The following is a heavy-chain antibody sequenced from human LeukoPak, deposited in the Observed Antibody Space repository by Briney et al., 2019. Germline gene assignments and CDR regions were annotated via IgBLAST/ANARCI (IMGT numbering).Heavy chain of an antibody. D-gene: IGHD1-1*01. J-gene: IGHJ4*02. CDR3: ARGNPTSGNWPIFDY. V-gene: IGHV3-48*01. CDR1: GFTFTTYA. Sequence: GGSLRLSCAASGFTFTTYAMNWVRQAPGKGLEWISYISSTSSPIYYADSVKGRFTISRDNAKNSVYLQMNSLRVEDTAVYCCARGNPTSGNWPIFDYWGQGTLVTVSS. CDR2: ISSTSSPI.